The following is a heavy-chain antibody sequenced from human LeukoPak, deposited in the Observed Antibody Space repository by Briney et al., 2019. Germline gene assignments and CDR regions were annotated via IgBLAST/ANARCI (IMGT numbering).Heavy chain of an antibody. V-gene: IGHV4-4*02. CDR2: IYRSGST. Sequence: SGSLSLTCAVSGGSISSPNWWTWVRQPPGKGPEWIGKIYRSGSTNYNPSLKSRVTMSVDKSKNQFSLKMTSVTAADTAVYYCARARYSGSYYGHDAFDIWGQGTMVTVSS. CDR1: GGSISSPNW. J-gene: IGHJ3*02. D-gene: IGHD1-26*01. CDR3: ARARYSGSYYGHDAFDI.